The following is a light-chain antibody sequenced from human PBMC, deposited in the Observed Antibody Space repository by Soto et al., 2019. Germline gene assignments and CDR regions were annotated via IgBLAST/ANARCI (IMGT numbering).Light chain of an antibody. V-gene: IGKV3-20*01. Sequence: EIVLTQSPGTLSLSPGERATLSCRASQSIYSNYLAWYQQKPGQAPRPLIFSASSRATGIPDRFRGSGSGTDFTLTISRLEPEDFAVYYCHQYGTSPRTFGQGTKV. CDR2: SAS. CDR1: QSIYSNY. CDR3: HQYGTSPRT. J-gene: IGKJ1*01.